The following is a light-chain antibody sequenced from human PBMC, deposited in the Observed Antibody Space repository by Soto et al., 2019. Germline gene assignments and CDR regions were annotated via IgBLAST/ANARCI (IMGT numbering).Light chain of an antibody. CDR1: QSVSRNY. Sequence: EIVLTPSPGTLSLSPVWIANLSCSSSQSVSRNYVAWYQQKPGQSPRLLIYGASNRASGIPDRFSGSASGADFTLSIARLEPEDFAMYYCQQYGSTPLTFGGGTKVAIK. J-gene: IGKJ4*01. V-gene: IGKV3-20*01. CDR2: GAS. CDR3: QQYGSTPLT.